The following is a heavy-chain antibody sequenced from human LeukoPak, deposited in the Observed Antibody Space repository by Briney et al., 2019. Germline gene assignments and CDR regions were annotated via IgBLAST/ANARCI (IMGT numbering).Heavy chain of an antibody. CDR1: GGSFSGYY. Sequence: KPSETLSLTCAVYGGSFSGYYWSWIRQPPGKGLEWIGEINHSGSTNYNPSLKSRVTISVDTSKNQFSLKLSSVTAADTAVYYCARADDAFDIWGQGTMVTVSS. J-gene: IGHJ3*02. CDR3: ARADDAFDI. V-gene: IGHV4-34*01. CDR2: INHSGST.